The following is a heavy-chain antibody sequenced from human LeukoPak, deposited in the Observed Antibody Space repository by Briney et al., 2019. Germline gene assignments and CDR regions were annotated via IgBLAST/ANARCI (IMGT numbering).Heavy chain of an antibody. J-gene: IGHJ4*02. CDR2: ISSSGTTI. Sequence: GGSLRLSCAASGFTFSSYEMNWVRQAPGKGLEWVSYISSSGTTIYYADSVKGRFTISRDNAKNSLFLQVNSLRAEDTAVYYCARSSGTYHFDYWGQETRDTVSS. CDR3: ARSSGTYHFDY. D-gene: IGHD1-26*01. CDR1: GFTFSSYE. V-gene: IGHV3-48*03.